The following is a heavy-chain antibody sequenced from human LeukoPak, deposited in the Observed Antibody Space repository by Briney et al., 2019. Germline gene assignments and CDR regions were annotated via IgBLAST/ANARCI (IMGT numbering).Heavy chain of an antibody. J-gene: IGHJ4*02. Sequence: GGSRRSSGSASGFTLSSYAMHWVGQAPGKGLEYVSGINDNGGRTHYGDSVKGRFSISRDNSKNTLHLQMSTLRAEDTALYYCVKDVGGSYEFDYWGQGILVTVAS. CDR1: GFTLSSYA. V-gene: IGHV3-64D*09. D-gene: IGHD1-26*01. CDR3: VKDVGGSYEFDY. CDR2: INDNGGRT.